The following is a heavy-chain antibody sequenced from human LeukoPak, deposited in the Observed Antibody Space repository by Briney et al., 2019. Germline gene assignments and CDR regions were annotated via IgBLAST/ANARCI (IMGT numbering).Heavy chain of an antibody. Sequence: PSETLSLTCTVSGGSISSYYWSWLRQPPGKGLEWIGYIYYSGSTNYNPSLKSRVTISVDTSKNQFSLKLSSVTAADTAVYYCAILHYSGGWFDPWGQGTLVTVSS. CDR2: IYYSGST. V-gene: IGHV4-59*01. J-gene: IGHJ5*02. CDR1: GGSISSYY. CDR3: AILHYSGGWFDP. D-gene: IGHD2-15*01.